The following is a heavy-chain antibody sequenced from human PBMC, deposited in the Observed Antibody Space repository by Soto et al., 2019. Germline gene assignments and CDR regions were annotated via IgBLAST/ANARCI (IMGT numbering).Heavy chain of an antibody. V-gene: IGHV4-30-2*01. CDR3: ARAGAKRSSEWRNWFDP. D-gene: IGHD3-3*01. J-gene: IGHJ5*02. Sequence: QLQLQESGLGLVQPSQTLSLTCAVSGGSISSGGYSWSWIRQPPGRGLEWIGYIYHSGSTFYNPSVGSRVTISVARSKNELSLKMSSVTAADTAMYYCARAGAKRSSEWRNWFDPWGQGTLVTVSS. CDR2: IYHSGST. CDR1: GGSISSGGYS.